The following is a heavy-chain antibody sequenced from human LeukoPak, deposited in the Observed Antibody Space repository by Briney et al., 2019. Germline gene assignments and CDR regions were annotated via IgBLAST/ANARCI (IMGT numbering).Heavy chain of an antibody. CDR3: AKCFNYYYFYMDV. CDR2: SRGSGGDT. J-gene: IGHJ6*03. V-gene: IGHV3-23*01. CDR1: GFTFSNYA. Sequence: TGGSLRLSCAASGFTFSNYAMSWVRQAPGKGLEWVSASRGSGGDTFYADSVKGRFTISRDNSKNTLCLQMNSLRAEDTAVYYCAKCFNYYYFYMDVWGKGTTVTVSS.